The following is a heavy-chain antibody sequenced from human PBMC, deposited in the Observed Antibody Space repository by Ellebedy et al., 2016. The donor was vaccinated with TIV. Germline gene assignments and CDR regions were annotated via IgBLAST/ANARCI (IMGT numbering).Heavy chain of an antibody. V-gene: IGHV3-43*01. CDR2: ISWDGGST. CDR3: AKATSDPMVRGVIITSYYFDY. CDR1: GFTFADYT. J-gene: IGHJ4*02. Sequence: GGSLRLSCAASGFTFADYTMHWVRQAPGKGLEWVSLISWDGGSTYYADSVKGRFTISRDNSKNSLYLQMNSLRTEDTALYYCAKATSDPMVRGVIITSYYFDYWGQGTLVTVSS. D-gene: IGHD3-10*01.